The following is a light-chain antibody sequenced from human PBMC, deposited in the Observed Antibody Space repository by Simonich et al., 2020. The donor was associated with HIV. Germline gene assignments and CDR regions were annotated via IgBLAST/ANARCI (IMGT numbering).Light chain of an antibody. CDR3: QQYNSYWT. V-gene: IGKV1-5*03. CDR2: KAS. CDR1: QSISSW. Sequence: DIQMTQSPSTLSGSVGDRVTITCRASQSISSWLAWNQQKPGKAPKLLIYKASSLESGVPSRFSGSGSGTEFTLTIASLQPDDSATYYCQQYNSYWTFGQGTKVEIK. J-gene: IGKJ1*01.